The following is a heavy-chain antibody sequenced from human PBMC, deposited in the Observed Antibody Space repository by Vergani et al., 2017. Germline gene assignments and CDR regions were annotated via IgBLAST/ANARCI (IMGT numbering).Heavy chain of an antibody. V-gene: IGHV3-15*01. J-gene: IGHJ4*02. CDR3: ANTGYSSGWYFDY. Sequence: EVQLVESGGGLVKPGGSLRLSCAASGFTFSNAWMSWVRQAPGKGLEWVGRIKSKTDGGTTDYAAPVKGRFTISRDDSKNTLHLQMNSLRAEDTAVYYCANTGYSSGWYFDYWGQGTLVTVSS. D-gene: IGHD6-19*01. CDR2: IKSKTDGGTT. CDR1: GFTFSNAW.